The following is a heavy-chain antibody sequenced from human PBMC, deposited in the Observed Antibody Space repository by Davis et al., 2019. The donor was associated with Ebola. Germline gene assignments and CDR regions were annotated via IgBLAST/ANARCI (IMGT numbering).Heavy chain of an antibody. CDR1: GGSISSYY. V-gene: IGHV4-59*12. D-gene: IGHD3-22*01. Sequence: MPSETLSLTCTVSGGSISSYYWSWIRQPPGKGLEWIGYIYYSGSTNYNPSLKSRVTISVDTSKNQFSLKLSSVTAADTAVYYCARELYYYDSSGYYKGAFDIWGQGTMVTVSS. CDR2: IYYSGST. J-gene: IGHJ3*02. CDR3: ARELYYYDSSGYYKGAFDI.